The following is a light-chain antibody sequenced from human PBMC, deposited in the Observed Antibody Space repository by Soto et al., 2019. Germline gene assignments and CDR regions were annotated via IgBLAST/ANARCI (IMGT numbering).Light chain of an antibody. CDR2: YAS. V-gene: IGKV3-15*01. J-gene: IGKJ1*01. CDR3: QQDGGLPRT. Sequence: EKVMTQSPARQYVSSGERATLSSRASQSIGSDLAWYQQKPGQGPRLLIYYASSRATGIPAKFSGSGSGTESSLTISSLQSVDAAVYYCQQDGGLPRTVCQGTKVDIK. CDR1: QSIGSD.